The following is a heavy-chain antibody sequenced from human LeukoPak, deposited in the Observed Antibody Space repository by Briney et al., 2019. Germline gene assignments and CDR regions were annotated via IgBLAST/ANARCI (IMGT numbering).Heavy chain of an antibody. D-gene: IGHD1-26*01. V-gene: IGHV3-66*02. CDR2: SYSGDST. J-gene: IGHJ4*02. CDR1: GFIVSSKY. CDR3: ARVDRIVGVTRYFDY. Sequence: GGSLRLSCAAAGFIVSSKYMSWVRQAPGKGLEWVSVSYSGDSTYYDDSVKGRFTISRDNSKNVLYLQMNSLRGEDSAVYYCARVDRIVGVTRYFDYWGQGSLVTVSS.